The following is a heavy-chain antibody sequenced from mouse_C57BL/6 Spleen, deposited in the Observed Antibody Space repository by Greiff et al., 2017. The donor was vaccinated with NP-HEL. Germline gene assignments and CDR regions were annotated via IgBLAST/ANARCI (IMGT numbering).Heavy chain of an antibody. CDR3: DRYGARGNTDAMDY. J-gene: IGHJ4*01. D-gene: IGHD2-14*01. CDR2: IDPEDGET. Sequence: EVQLQQSGAELVKPGASVKLSCTASGFNFKDYYMHWVKQRTEQGLEWIGRIDPEDGETKYAPKFQGMATITADPAPNTAYLQLSSLTTEDTAVYYCDRYGARGNTDAMDYWGQGTTVTVSS. CDR1: GFNFKDYY. V-gene: IGHV14-2*01.